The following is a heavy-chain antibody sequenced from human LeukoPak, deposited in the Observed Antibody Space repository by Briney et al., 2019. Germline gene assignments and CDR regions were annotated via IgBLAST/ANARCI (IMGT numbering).Heavy chain of an antibody. Sequence: GGSLRLSCAASAFTFSSYAMSSVRQAPGKGLEWVANIKQDGSEKYYVDSVKGRFTISRDNSKNTLYLQMNSLRPEDTAVYYCAKVRVGTAHFDYWGQGTLVTVSS. CDR1: AFTFSSYA. CDR2: IKQDGSEK. CDR3: AKVRVGTAHFDY. V-gene: IGHV3-7*01. J-gene: IGHJ4*02. D-gene: IGHD2-15*01.